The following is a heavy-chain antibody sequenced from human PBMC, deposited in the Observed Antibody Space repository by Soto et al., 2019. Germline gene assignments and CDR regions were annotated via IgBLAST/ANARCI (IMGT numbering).Heavy chain of an antibody. CDR3: ARDAHRYYDILTGYPSP. V-gene: IGHV3-66*01. D-gene: IGHD3-9*01. J-gene: IGHJ5*02. CDR1: GFTVSSNY. Sequence: PGGSLRLSCAASGFTVSSNYMSWVRQAPGKGLEWVSVIYSGGSTYYADSVKGRFTISRDNSKNTLYLQMNSLRAEDTAVYYCARDAHRYYDILTGYPSPWGQGTLVTVSS. CDR2: IYSGGST.